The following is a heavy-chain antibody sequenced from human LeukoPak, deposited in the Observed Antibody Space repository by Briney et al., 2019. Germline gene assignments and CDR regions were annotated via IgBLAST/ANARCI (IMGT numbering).Heavy chain of an antibody. CDR1: GFTFSSYG. CDR2: IWYDGSNK. V-gene: IGHV3-33*01. D-gene: IGHD3-3*01. Sequence: GGSLRLSCAASGFTFSSYGMHWVRQAPGKGLEWVAVIWYDGSNKYYADSVKGRFTISRDNSKNTLYLQMNSLRAEDTAVYYCARDRPYYDFWSGFPDWFDPWGQGTLVTVSS. J-gene: IGHJ5*02. CDR3: ARDRPYYDFWSGFPDWFDP.